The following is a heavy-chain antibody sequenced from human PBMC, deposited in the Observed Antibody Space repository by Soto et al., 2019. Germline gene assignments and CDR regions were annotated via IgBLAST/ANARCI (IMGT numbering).Heavy chain of an antibody. CDR2: VNTYNGNP. V-gene: IGHV1-18*01. D-gene: IGHD6-13*01. J-gene: IGHJ4*02. CDR3: ARDSQYSTSWQRFDS. Sequence: QVQLVQSGVEVKKPGASVKVSCKASGYTFTNYAISWVRQAPGRGLEWMGWVNTYNGNPNYAQIFQGRITMTTETSTGTADMELRSLKSDDSAVYYCARDSQYSTSWQRFDSWGQGTLVTVSS. CDR1: GYTFTNYA.